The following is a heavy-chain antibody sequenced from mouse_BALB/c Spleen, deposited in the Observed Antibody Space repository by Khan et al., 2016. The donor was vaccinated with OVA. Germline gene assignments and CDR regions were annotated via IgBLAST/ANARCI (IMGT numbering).Heavy chain of an antibody. Sequence: EVQLQESGPGLVKPSQSLSLTCSVTGYSITSGYYWNWIRQFPGNKLEWMGYIRYDGSTNYNPYLKNRISITRDTSKNTFFMKLNSVTTEDAATFYCARGGSSGPAWFAYWGQGTLVTVSA. CDR2: IRYDGST. D-gene: IGHD3-1*01. CDR1: GYSITSGYY. V-gene: IGHV3-6*02. CDR3: ARGGSSGPAWFAY. J-gene: IGHJ3*01.